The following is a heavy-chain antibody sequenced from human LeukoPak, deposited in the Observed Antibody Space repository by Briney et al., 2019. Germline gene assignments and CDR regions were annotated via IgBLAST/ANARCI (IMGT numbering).Heavy chain of an antibody. V-gene: IGHV1-69*13. Sequence: SVKVSCKASGYTFTSYYMHWVRQAPGQGLEWMGGIIPIFGTANYAQKFQGRVTITADESTSTAYMELSSLRSEDTAVYYCASCDTGDCYDYYYYGMDVWGQGTTVTVSS. D-gene: IGHD2-21*02. CDR3: ASCDTGDCYDYYYYGMDV. CDR2: IIPIFGTA. J-gene: IGHJ6*02. CDR1: GYTFTSYY.